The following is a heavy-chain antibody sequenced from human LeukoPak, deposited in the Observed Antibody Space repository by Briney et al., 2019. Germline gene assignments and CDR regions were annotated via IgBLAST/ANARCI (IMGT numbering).Heavy chain of an antibody. V-gene: IGHV1-69*05. D-gene: IGHD5-18*01. CDR1: VGTFSSYA. CDR3: ARGNTAMPYNWFDP. Sequence: GSSVQVSCKASVGTFSSYAISWVRQAPGQGLAWMGGIIPIYGTANYPHKFQGRVTITTDESPDTAYMELSSLRSEDTAVYYCARGNTAMPYNWFDPWGQGTLVTVSS. CDR2: IIPIYGTA. J-gene: IGHJ5*02.